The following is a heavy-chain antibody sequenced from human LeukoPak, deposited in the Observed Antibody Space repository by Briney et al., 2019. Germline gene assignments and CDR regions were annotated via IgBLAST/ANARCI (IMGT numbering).Heavy chain of an antibody. J-gene: IGHJ3*02. CDR1: GYTFTSYD. Sequence: ASVKVSCKASGYTFTSYDINWVRQATGQGLEWMGWMNPNSGNTGYAQKFQGRVTITRNTSISTAYMELSSLRSEDTAVYYCARAAVYCSDGSCSGGQNAFDIWGQGTMVTVSS. CDR2: MNPNSGNT. D-gene: IGHD2-15*01. CDR3: ARAAVYCSDGSCSGGQNAFDI. V-gene: IGHV1-8*03.